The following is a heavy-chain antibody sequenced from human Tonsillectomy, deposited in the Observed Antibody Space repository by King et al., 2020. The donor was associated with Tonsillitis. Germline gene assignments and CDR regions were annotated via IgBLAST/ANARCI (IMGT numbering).Heavy chain of an antibody. D-gene: IGHD2/OR15-2a*01. J-gene: IGHJ6*03. CDR3: ARREYSTKWFYYYMDV. CDR2: ITHKADNYAK. Sequence: VQLVESGGGLVQPGGSLKLSCAASGFTFSDFDMHWVRQASGKGLEWFGRITHKADNYAKGYAASVKGRFTISRDDSNTAAYLQMSSLKTEDTAGYFCARREYSTKWFYYYMDVWGNGTTVTVSS. V-gene: IGHV3-73*02. CDR1: GFTFSDFD.